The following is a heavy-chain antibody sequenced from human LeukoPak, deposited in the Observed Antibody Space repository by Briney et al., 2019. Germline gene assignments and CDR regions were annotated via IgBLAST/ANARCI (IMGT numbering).Heavy chain of an antibody. V-gene: IGHV4-59*01. CDR1: GGSISGYY. CDR2: IHYSGST. D-gene: IGHD6-19*01. CDR3: ASGEGWLVRY. Sequence: SETLSLTCTVSGGSISGYYWSWIRQPPGKGLEWIGYIHYSGSTNYNPSLKSRVTISVDTSKTQFSLKLNSVTAADTAVYYCASGEGWLVRYWGQGTLVTVSS. J-gene: IGHJ4*02.